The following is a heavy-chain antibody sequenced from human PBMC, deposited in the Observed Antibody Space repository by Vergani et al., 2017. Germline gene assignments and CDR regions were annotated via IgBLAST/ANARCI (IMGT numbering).Heavy chain of an antibody. CDR2: INPNRGGT. V-gene: IGHV1-2*06. CDR3: ARATIFGVGYPADY. J-gene: IGHJ4*02. D-gene: IGHD3-3*01. CDR1: GYTFTGYY. Sequence: QVQLVQSGAEVKKPGASVKVSCKASGYTFTGYYMHWVRQAPGQGLEWMGRINPNRGGTNDAPKLQGRVTMTRETSISTAYMELSRLRSDDTAVYYCARATIFGVGYPADYWGQGTLVTVSS.